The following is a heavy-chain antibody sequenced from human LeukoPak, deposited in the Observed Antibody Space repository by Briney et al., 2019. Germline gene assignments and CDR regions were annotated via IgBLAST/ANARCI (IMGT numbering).Heavy chain of an antibody. CDR1: GGSISSYY. CDR3: ARGPFPDFWSALDY. D-gene: IGHD3-3*01. Sequence: SETLSLTCTVSGGSISSYYGSWIRQPAGKGLEWIGRIYTSGSTNYNPSLKSRVTMSVDTSKNQFSLKLSSVTAADTAVYYCARGPFPDFWSALDYWGQGTLVTVSS. CDR2: IYTSGST. J-gene: IGHJ4*02. V-gene: IGHV4-4*07.